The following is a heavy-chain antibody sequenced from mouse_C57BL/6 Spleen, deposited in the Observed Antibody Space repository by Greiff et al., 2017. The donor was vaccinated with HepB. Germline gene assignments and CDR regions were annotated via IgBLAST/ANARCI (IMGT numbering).Heavy chain of an antibody. CDR3: AREDYYYGSSDWYFDV. Sequence: VQLQQPGAELVKPGASVKMSCKASGYTFTSYWITWVKQRPGQGLEWIGDIYPGSGSTNYNEKFKSKATLTVDTSSSTAYMQLSSLTSEDSAVYYCAREDYYYGSSDWYFDVWGTGTTVTVAS. CDR2: IYPGSGST. CDR1: GYTFTSYW. V-gene: IGHV1-55*01. J-gene: IGHJ1*03. D-gene: IGHD1-1*01.